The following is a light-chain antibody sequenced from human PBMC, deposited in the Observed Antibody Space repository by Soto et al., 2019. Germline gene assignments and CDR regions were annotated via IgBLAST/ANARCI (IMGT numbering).Light chain of an antibody. Sequence: IVFTQSGSTLSWSPGERATLSWTASQSVSSSYSAWYQQKPGQAPRLLIYGASSRATGIPDRFSGSGSGTDFTLTISSLEPEDFAVYYCQQYGSSPWTFGQGTKVDI. J-gene: IGKJ1*01. CDR1: QSVSSSY. CDR2: GAS. CDR3: QQYGSSPWT. V-gene: IGKV3-20*01.